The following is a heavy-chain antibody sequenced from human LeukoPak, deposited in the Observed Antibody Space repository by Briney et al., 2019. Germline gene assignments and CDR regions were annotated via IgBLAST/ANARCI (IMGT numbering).Heavy chain of an antibody. V-gene: IGHV4-39*07. CDR2: IYYSGST. Sequence: PSETLSLTCTVSGGSISSSSYYWGWIRQPPGKGLEWIGSIYYSGSTYYNPSLKSRVTISVDKSKNQFSLKLSSVTAADTAVYYCARDIHAMGLYYFDYWGQGTLVTVSS. CDR1: GGSISSSSYY. D-gene: IGHD5-18*01. J-gene: IGHJ4*02. CDR3: ARDIHAMGLYYFDY.